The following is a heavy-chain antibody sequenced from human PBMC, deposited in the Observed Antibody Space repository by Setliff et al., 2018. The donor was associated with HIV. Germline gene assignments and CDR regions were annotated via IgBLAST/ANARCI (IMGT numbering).Heavy chain of an antibody. J-gene: IGHJ4*02. CDR3: ARVKMIAGTDYFDY. D-gene: IGHD3-22*01. Sequence: ASETLSLTCTVSDSGTYYWSWIRQPAGKGLEWIGRVSSRGDTNYNPSLKSRVTMSVDTSKNQFSLNLSSVTAADTAVYYCARVKMIAGTDYFDYWGQGTLVTVSS. V-gene: IGHV4-4*07. CDR2: VSSRGDT. CDR1: DSGTYY.